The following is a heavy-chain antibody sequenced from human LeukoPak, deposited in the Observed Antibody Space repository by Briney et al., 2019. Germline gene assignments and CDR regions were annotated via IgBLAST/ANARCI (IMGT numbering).Heavy chain of an antibody. J-gene: IGHJ4*02. CDR1: GGTFSSYA. Sequence: SVRVSCKASGGTFSSYAISWVRQAPGQGLEWMGGIIPIFGTANYAQKFQGRVTITADESTSTAYMELSSLRSEDTAVYYCARGSSSGWHTDYWGQGTLVTVSS. D-gene: IGHD6-19*01. CDR3: ARGSSSGWHTDY. V-gene: IGHV1-69*13. CDR2: IIPIFGTA.